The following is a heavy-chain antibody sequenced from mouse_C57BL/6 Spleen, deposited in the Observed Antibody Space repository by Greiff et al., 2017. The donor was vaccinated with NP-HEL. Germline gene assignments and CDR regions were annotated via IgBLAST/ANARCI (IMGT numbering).Heavy chain of an antibody. D-gene: IGHD2-10*02. CDR3: ASRYGNYEGDAMDY. CDR1: GFNIKDYY. Sequence: VHVKQSGAELVKPGASVKLSCTASGFNIKDYYMHWVKQRTEQGLEWIGRIDPEDGETKYAPKFQGKATITADTSSNTAYLQLSSLTSEDTAVYYCASRYGNYEGDAMDYWGQGTSVTVSS. J-gene: IGHJ4*01. CDR2: IDPEDGET. V-gene: IGHV14-2*01.